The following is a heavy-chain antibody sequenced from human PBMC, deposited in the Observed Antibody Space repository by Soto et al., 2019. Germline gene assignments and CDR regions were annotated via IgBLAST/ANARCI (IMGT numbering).Heavy chain of an antibody. J-gene: IGHJ4*02. V-gene: IGHV3-23*01. CDR1: GFTFSSYA. CDR2: ISSSGSTT. Sequence: GGSLRLSCAASGFTFSSYAMSWVRQAPGKGLEWVSAISSSGSTTYYADSVKGRFIISRDNAKNTLYLQMNSLRPEDTAVYYCAREQQLAFDNWGQGTRVTVSS. CDR3: AREQQLAFDN. D-gene: IGHD6-13*01.